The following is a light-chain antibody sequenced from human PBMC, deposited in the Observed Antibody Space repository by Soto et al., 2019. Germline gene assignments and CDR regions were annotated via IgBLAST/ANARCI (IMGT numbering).Light chain of an antibody. Sequence: QSALTQPASVSGSPGQSITISCTGTSSDVGGYKYVSWYQQHPGKAPKLIIYDVNNRPSGVSNRFSGSKSGNTASLTISGLQSEAEADYYCSSYTSSNTWVFGGGTKLTVL. J-gene: IGLJ3*02. CDR1: SSDVGGYKY. CDR3: SSYTSSNTWV. V-gene: IGLV2-14*03. CDR2: DVN.